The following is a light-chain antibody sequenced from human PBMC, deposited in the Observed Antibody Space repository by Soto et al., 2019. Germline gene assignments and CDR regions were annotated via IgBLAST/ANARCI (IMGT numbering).Light chain of an antibody. CDR2: DAS. CDR3: QQRSNWPR. J-gene: IGKJ5*01. Sequence: EILMTQSPDTLSVSPGETVTLSCRASQTIRTNLAWYQHKPGQSPRLLIYDASNRATGIPARFSGSGSGTDFTLTISSLEPEDFAVYYCQQRSNWPRFGQGTRLEIK. V-gene: IGKV3-11*01. CDR1: QTIRTN.